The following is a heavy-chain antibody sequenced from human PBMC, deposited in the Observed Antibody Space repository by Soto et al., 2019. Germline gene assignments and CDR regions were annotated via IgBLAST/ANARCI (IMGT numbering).Heavy chain of an antibody. CDR2: IYYSGST. CDR3: ARFYGGTSAAGH. D-gene: IGHD4-17*01. V-gene: IGHV4-31*11. J-gene: IGHJ4*02. CDR1: GGSISSGGYS. Sequence: SETLSLTCAVSGGSISSGGYSWSWIRQPPGKGLEWIGYIYYSGSTYYNPSLKSRVTISVDTSKNQFSLKLSSVTAADTAVYYCARFYGGTSAAGHWGQGTLVTVSS.